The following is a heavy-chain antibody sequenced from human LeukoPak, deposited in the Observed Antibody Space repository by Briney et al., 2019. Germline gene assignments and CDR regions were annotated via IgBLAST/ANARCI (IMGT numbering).Heavy chain of an antibody. J-gene: IGHJ6*04. D-gene: IGHD2-2*01. CDR3: AREVLGYCSSTSCPWGYGMAV. V-gene: IGHV1-69*01. CDR2: IIPIFGTA. Sequence: ASVKVFCKASGGTFSSYAISWVRQAPGQGLEGMGGIIPIFGTAKYAQKFQGRVTITADESTSTAYMELSSLRSEDTAVYYCAREVLGYCSSTSCPWGYGMAVWGKGTTVTVSS. CDR1: GGTFSSYA.